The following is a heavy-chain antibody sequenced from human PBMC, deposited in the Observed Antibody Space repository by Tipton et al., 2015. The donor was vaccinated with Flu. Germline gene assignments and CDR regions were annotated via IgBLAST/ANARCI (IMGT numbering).Heavy chain of an antibody. D-gene: IGHD6-6*01. J-gene: IGHJ4*02. CDR3: ARHLPPLVYSTSSDYFDS. Sequence: TLSLTCTVSSGSIRSTNDFCAWIRQPPGKRLKLIGSIYPSGTTYYNPSLKSRVTISVDTSKSQFSLKLTSVTAADTAIYYCARHLPPLVYSTSSDYFDSWGQGILVTVSS. CDR2: IYPSGTT. V-gene: IGHV4-39*01. CDR1: SGSIRSTNDF.